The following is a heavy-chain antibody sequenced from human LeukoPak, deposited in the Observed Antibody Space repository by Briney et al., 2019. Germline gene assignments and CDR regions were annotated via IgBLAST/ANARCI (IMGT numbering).Heavy chain of an antibody. CDR2: IIPILGIA. D-gene: IGHD1-26*01. CDR1: GGTFSSYA. CDR3: ASFAGGATTFYFDY. V-gene: IGHV1-69*04. Sequence: GASVKVSCKASGGTFSSYAISWVRQAPGQGLEWMGRIIPILGIANYAQKFQGRVTITADESTSTAYMELSSLRSEDTAVYYCASFAGGATTFYFDYWGQGTLVTVSS. J-gene: IGHJ4*02.